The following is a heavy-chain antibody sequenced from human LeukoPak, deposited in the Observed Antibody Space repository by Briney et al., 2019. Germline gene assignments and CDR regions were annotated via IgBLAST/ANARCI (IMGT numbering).Heavy chain of an antibody. J-gene: IGHJ4*02. V-gene: IGHV1-8*01. D-gene: IGHD2-15*01. CDR3: ATVPSGYCSGGSCAYFDY. Sequence: GASVTVSCTASGYTFTSYDINWVRQATGQGLEWMGWMNPNSGNTGYAQKFQGRVTMTRNTSISTAYMELSSLRSEDTAVYYCATVPSGYCSGGSCAYFDYWGQGTLVTVSP. CDR1: GYTFTSYD. CDR2: MNPNSGNT.